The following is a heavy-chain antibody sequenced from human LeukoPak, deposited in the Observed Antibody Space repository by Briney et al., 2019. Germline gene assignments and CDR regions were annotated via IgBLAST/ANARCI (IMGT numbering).Heavy chain of an antibody. J-gene: IGHJ4*02. CDR1: GGSISTFY. V-gene: IGHV4-59*01. CDR3: ARGPRYDSSGCFLDY. CDR2: ISHSGST. Sequence: SETLSLTCTVSGGSISTFYWSWIRQPPGKGLEWIAYISHSGSTSYNPFLKSRVTISVDTSKNQFSLKLSSVTAADTAVYYCARGPRYDSSGCFLDYWGQGTLVTVSS. D-gene: IGHD3-22*01.